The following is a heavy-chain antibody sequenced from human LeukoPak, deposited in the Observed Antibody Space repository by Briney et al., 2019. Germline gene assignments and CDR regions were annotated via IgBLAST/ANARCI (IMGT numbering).Heavy chain of an antibody. D-gene: IGHD4-17*01. V-gene: IGHV3-49*03. J-gene: IGHJ4*02. CDR3: TRREAHDYGDYPFDY. CDR1: GFTFGDYA. CDR2: IRSKAYGGTT. Sequence: GGSLRLSCTASGFTFGDYAMRWFRQAPGKGLERGGFIRSKAYGGTTEYAASVKGRFTISRDDSKSIAYLQMNRLKTEDTAVYYCTRREAHDYGDYPFDYWGQGTLVTVSS.